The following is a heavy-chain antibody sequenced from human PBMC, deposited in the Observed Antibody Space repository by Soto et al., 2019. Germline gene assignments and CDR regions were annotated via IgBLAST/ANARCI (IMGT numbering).Heavy chain of an antibody. CDR3: ARAPSEEVVVAASDYYYYPVMDA. V-gene: IGHV1-69*13. D-gene: IGHD2-15*01. Sequence: SGRVSSRAPGGTFSSYAITWLRQPPGQGLEWMGGIIPIFGTANYAQRFRGRATSPAAESTSTAYMERSSLRSEDTAVYYCARAPSEEVVVAASDYYYYPVMDAWAQGTPVT. CDR1: GGTFSSYA. J-gene: IGHJ6*02. CDR2: IIPIFGTA.